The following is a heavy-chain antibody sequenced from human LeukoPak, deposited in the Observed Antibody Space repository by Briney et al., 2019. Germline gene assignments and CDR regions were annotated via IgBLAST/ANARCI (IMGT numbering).Heavy chain of an antibody. D-gene: IGHD6-13*01. CDR2: MNPRGSP. J-gene: IGHJ6*02. CDR3: VRDSRYGSRWFEDGLDF. CDR1: GDSVRSYY. Sequence: PSETLSLTCTVSGDSVRSYYWRWLRQPPGEGVEGLGHMNPRGSPNSNPSLQGRFPISIDTSKNHFSLKLTSVPAADTAVYYCVRDSRYGSRWFEDGLDFWGQGTTVTVSS. V-gene: IGHV4-59*02.